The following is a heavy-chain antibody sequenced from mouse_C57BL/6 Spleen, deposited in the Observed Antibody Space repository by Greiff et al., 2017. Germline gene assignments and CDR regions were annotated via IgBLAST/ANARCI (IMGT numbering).Heavy chain of an antibody. Sequence: QVQLKQPGAELVMPGASVKLSCKASGYTFTSYWMHWVKQRPGQGLEWIGEIDPSDSYTNYNQKFKGKSTLTVDKSSSTAYMQLSSLTSEDSAVYYCARVDSSGYVDYWGQGTTLTVSS. CDR1: GYTFTSYW. D-gene: IGHD3-2*02. CDR2: IDPSDSYT. CDR3: ARVDSSGYVDY. V-gene: IGHV1-69*01. J-gene: IGHJ2*01.